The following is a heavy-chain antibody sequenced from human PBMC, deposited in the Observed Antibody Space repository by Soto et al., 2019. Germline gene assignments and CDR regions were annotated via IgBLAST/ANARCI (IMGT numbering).Heavy chain of an antibody. D-gene: IGHD2-15*01. V-gene: IGHV4-39*01. CDR1: GGSISSDSFY. CDR2: IYYSGDT. Sequence: SETLSLTCTVSGGSISSDSFYWAWIRQPPGKGLEWIGIIYYSGDTYYNPSLAGRLTMSVDTSNQFSLTLRSATAADTALYYCARNQPQRYCSGGTCRPAYGMDVWGQGTTVTVSS. J-gene: IGHJ6*02. CDR3: ARNQPQRYCSGGTCRPAYGMDV.